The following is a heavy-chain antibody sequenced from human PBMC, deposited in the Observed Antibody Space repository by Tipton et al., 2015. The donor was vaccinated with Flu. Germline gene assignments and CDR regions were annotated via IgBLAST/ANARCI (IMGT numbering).Heavy chain of an antibody. CDR2: ISASGGNT. CDR1: GFTFRSYA. D-gene: IGHD4-17*01. Sequence: SLRLSCAASGFTFRSYAMSWVRQPPGKGLEWISGISASGGNTYYADSVKGRFTISRDNSKNTLYLQMNSLTADDTAFFYCAKAKEAEYGDYEYYYDFWGQGILVSVSS. J-gene: IGHJ4*02. V-gene: IGHV3-23*01. CDR3: AKAKEAEYGDYEYYYDF.